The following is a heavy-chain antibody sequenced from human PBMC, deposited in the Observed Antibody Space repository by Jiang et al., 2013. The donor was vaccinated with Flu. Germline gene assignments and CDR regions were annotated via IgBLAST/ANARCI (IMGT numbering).Heavy chain of an antibody. CDR2: TYYRSKWYN. V-gene: IGHV6-1*01. Sequence: QTLSLTCVISGDSVSSNSAAWSWVRQSPSRGLEWLGRTYYRSKWYNDYGLAVKSRITINPDTSKNHFSLQLNSVTAEDTAVYYCAREAPYDTSGYYDRYFDYWGQGTLVTVSS. J-gene: IGHJ4*02. CDR3: AREAPYDTSGYYDRYFDY. CDR1: GDSVSSNSAA. D-gene: IGHD3-22*01.